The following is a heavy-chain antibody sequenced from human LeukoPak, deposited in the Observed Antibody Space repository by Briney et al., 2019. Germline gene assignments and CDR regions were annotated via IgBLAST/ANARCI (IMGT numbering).Heavy chain of an antibody. CDR1: GYSISSGYY. V-gene: IGHV4-38-2*02. J-gene: IGHJ6*03. CDR2: IYHSGST. CDR3: ARILVKVVGYMDV. D-gene: IGHD3-3*02. Sequence: SETLSLTCTVSGYSISSGYYWGWIRQPPGKGLEWIGSIYHSGSTYYNPSLKSRVTISVDTSKNQFSLKLSSVTAADTAAYYCARILVKVVGYMDVWGKGTTVTVSS.